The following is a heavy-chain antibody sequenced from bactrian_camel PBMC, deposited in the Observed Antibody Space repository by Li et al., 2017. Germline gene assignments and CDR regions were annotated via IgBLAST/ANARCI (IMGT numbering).Heavy chain of an antibody. V-gene: IGHV3S40*01. Sequence: DVQLVESGGGSVQAGESLRLSCAASGSTYIPACMGWFRQAAGKEREWVASIYSGGDRTYYGDSAKGRFIISQDRAKNTVYLQMNTLKPEDSATYYCAAQYGTCVGVPTVRHFRYWGQGTQVTV. J-gene: IGHJ4*01. CDR3: AAQYGTCVGVPTVRHFRY. CDR2: IYSGGDRT. D-gene: IGHD3*01. CDR1: GSTYIPAC.